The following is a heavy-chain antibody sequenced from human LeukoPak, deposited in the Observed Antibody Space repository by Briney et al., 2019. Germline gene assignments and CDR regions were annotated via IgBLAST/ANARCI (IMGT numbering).Heavy chain of an antibody. Sequence: GGSLRLSCAASGFTFSSYGMHWVRQAPGKGLEWVSCISSSGSPTYYADSVKGRFTISRDNAKNSLYLQMNSLRAEDTALYYCASGAQSDYWGQGTLVTVSS. J-gene: IGHJ4*02. CDR2: ISSSGSPT. CDR1: GFTFSSYG. V-gene: IGHV3-48*04. D-gene: IGHD1-26*01. CDR3: ASGAQSDY.